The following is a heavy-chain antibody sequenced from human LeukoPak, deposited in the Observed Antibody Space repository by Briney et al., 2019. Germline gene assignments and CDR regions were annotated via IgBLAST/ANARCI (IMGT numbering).Heavy chain of an antibody. CDR1: GFTFSGSA. V-gene: IGHV3-73*01. CDR2: IRSKANSYAT. J-gene: IGHJ6*03. D-gene: IGHD6-13*01. CDR3: TTGIADSRYYYYYMDV. Sequence: GGSLRLSCAASGFTFSGSAMHWVRQASGKGLEWVGRIRSKANSYATAYAASVKGRFTISRDDSKNTAYLQMNSLKTEDTAVYYCTTGIADSRYYYYYMDVWGKGTTVTVSS.